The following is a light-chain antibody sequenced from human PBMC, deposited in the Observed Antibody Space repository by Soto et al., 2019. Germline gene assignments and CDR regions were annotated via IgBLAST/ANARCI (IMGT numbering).Light chain of an antibody. V-gene: IGKV1-5*03. Sequence: DVQMTQSPSTLSASVGDRVTITCRASQSVNIWLAWYQQKPGKAPKLLIYKASSLQSGVPSRFSGSGSGAEFTLTISSLQPDDFATYYCQQYNSYLWTFGQGNTVEI. J-gene: IGKJ1*01. CDR1: QSVNIW. CDR2: KAS. CDR3: QQYNSYLWT.